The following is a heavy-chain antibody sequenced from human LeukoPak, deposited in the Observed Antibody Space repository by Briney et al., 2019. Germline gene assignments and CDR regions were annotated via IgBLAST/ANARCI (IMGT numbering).Heavy chain of an antibody. CDR2: VHQSGST. CDR3: ARLDYYDSKNYWAY. CDR1: GGSISTDNW. Sequence: SETLSLTCAVSGGSISTDNWWGWVRQPPGKGLEWIGEVHQSGSTNYNPSLKSRVTILRDKSKNQFSLRLNSVTAADTAVYFCARLDYYDSKNYWAYWGQGTLVTVS. D-gene: IGHD3-22*01. V-gene: IGHV4-4*02. J-gene: IGHJ4*02.